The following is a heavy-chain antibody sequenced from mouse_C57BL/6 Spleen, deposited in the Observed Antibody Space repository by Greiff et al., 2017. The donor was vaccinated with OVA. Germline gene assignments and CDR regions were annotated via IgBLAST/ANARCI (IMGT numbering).Heavy chain of an antibody. CDR1: GYTFTDYE. D-gene: IGHD1-1*01. Sequence: QVQLQQSGAELVRPGASVTLSCKASGYTFTDYEMHWVKQTPVHGLEWIGAIDPETGGTAYNQKFKGKAILTADKSSSTAYMELRSLTSEDSAVYYCTSRGDYYGSSSHWYFDVWGTGTTVTVSS. V-gene: IGHV1-15*01. CDR3: TSRGDYYGSSSHWYFDV. J-gene: IGHJ1*03. CDR2: IDPETGGT.